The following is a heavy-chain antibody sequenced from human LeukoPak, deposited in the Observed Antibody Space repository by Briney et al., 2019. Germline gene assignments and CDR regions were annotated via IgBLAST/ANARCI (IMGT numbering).Heavy chain of an antibody. CDR2: IYYTGST. J-gene: IGHJ5*02. CDR1: SGSISSYY. V-gene: IGHV4-59*01. CDR3: ARDTAGDVWFDP. D-gene: IGHD7-27*01. Sequence: SETLSLTCTVSSGSISSYYWSWIRQPPGKGLEWIGYIYYTGSTNYNPSLKSRLTMSVDTSKNQFSLKLSSVTAADTAVYYCARDTAGDVWFDPWGQGTLVTVSS.